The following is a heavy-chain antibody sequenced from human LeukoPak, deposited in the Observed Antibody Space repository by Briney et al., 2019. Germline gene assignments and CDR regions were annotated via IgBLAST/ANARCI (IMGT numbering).Heavy chain of an antibody. V-gene: IGHV4-4*02. CDR3: ARTYYYDSSGYYSNWYFDL. J-gene: IGHJ2*01. CDR2: IYHSGST. Sequence: SGTLSLTCAVSGGSISSSNWWSWVRQPPGKGLEWIGEIYHSGSTNYNPSLKSRVTISVDKSKNQFSLKLSSVTAADTAVYYCARTYYYDSSGYYSNWYFDLWGRGTLVTVSS. D-gene: IGHD3-22*01. CDR1: GGSISSSNW.